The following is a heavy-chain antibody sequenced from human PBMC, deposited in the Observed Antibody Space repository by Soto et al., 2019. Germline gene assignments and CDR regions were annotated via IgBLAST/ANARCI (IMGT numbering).Heavy chain of an antibody. CDR1: GYTFTSYS. CDR2: ISTYNGYT. D-gene: IGHD5-18*01. Sequence: QVQLVQSGAEVKKPGASVRVSCKASGYTFTSYSFSWVRQAPGQGLEWMGRISTYNGYTKYAEKFLGRVTMTTDTSTSTAYMELRSLRSDDTAVYFCARLESEYRYDYLDYWGQGTLVTVSS. V-gene: IGHV1-18*01. CDR3: ARLESEYRYDYLDY. J-gene: IGHJ4*02.